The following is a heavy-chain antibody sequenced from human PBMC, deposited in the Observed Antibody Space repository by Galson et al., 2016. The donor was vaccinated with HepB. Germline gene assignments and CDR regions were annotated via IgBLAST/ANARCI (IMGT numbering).Heavy chain of an antibody. CDR1: GYTFTSYY. J-gene: IGHJ3*02. CDR3: ARDRDEYSHSKLVEADAFDI. CDR2: INPSAGST. Sequence: SGKVACKASGYTFTSYYMHWVRQAPGQGLEWTGIINPSAGSTRYAQKFQGRVTMTRDTSTSTVYMALSSLRSEDTAVYYCARDRDEYSHSKLVEADAFDIWGQGTMVTVSS. D-gene: IGHD5-18*01. V-gene: IGHV1-46*01.